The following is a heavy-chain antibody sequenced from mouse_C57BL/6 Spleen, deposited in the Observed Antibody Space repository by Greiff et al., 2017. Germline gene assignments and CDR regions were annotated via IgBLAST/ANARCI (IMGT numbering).Heavy chain of an antibody. Sequence: VQLKESGPELLKPGASVKIPCKASGYTFTDYNMDWVKQSHGKSLEWIGDINPNNGGTIYNQKFKGKATLTVDKSSSTAYMELRSLTSEDTAVYYCARSYSNYLYYFDYWGQGTTLTVSS. D-gene: IGHD2-5*01. CDR2: INPNNGGT. CDR1: GYTFTDYN. CDR3: ARSYSNYLYYFDY. J-gene: IGHJ2*01. V-gene: IGHV1-18*01.